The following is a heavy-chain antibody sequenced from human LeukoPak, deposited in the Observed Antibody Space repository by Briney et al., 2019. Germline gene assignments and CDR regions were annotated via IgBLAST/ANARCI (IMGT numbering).Heavy chain of an antibody. J-gene: IGHJ4*02. CDR1: GGTFSSYT. V-gene: IGHV1-69*04. Sequence: SVKVSCKASGGTFSSYTISWVRQAPGQGLEWMGRIIPILGIANYAQKFRGRVTITADKSTSTAYMELSSLRSEDTAVYYCARDRYSNYALDYWGQGTLVTVSS. CDR3: ARDRYSNYALDY. D-gene: IGHD4-11*01. CDR2: IIPILGIA.